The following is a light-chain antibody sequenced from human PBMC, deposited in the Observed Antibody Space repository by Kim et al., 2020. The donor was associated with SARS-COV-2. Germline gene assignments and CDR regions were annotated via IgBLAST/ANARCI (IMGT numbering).Light chain of an antibody. CDR1: SSNLGQNY. V-gene: IGLV1-51*01. CDR2: DNN. J-gene: IGLJ2*01. CDR3: GTWDSSLNGLV. Sequence: GQKVTISCSGSSSNLGQNYLSSYQQSPGTAPKLLIYDNNKRHSGIPDRFSGSKSGTSATLGITGLQTGDEADYYCGTWDSSLNGLVFGGGTQLTVL.